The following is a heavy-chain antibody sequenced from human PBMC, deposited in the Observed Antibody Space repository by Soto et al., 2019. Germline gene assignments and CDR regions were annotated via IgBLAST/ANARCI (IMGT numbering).Heavy chain of an antibody. CDR1: GGSVSSAGYY. CDR3: ARDRFYSSLDV. Sequence: PSETLSLTCTVAGGSVSSAGYYWSWIRQPPGKGLEWIGHISYSGSTNYNPSLKSRITISLDTSKNQFSLKLSSVSAADTAVYYCARDRFYSSLDVWGQGTAVTVSS. V-gene: IGHV4-61*08. CDR2: ISYSGST. J-gene: IGHJ6*02.